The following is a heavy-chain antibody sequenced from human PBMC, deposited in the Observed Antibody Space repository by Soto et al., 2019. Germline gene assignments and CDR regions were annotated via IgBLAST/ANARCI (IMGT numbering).Heavy chain of an antibody. Sequence: KGLEWVSAISGSGGSTYYADAVKGRFTTSRDNSNNTLYLQMNSLRAEDTAVYYCEIFFFQAEDGIRDVRSVSAFLLNGSSDL. D-gene: IGHD3-10*02. V-gene: IGHV3-23*01. CDR2: ISGSGGST. J-gene: IGHJ2*01. CDR3: EIFFFQAEDGIRDVRSVSAFLLNGSSDL.